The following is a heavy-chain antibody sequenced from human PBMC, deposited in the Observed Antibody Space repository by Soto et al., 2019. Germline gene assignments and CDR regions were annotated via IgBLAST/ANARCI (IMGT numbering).Heavy chain of an antibody. V-gene: IGHV1-69*01. D-gene: IGHD4-17*01. J-gene: IGHJ6*02. CDR2: LIPIFGTA. CDR3: ARTSPPHGDYAPSYGMDV. CDR1: GGTFSSYA. Sequence: QVQLVQSGAEVKKPGSSVKVSCKASGGTFSSYAISWVRQAPGQGLEWMGGLIPIFGTANYAQKFHGRVTITADESTSTAHLELSSLRSEDTAVYYCARTSPPHGDYAPSYGMDVWGQGTTVTVSS.